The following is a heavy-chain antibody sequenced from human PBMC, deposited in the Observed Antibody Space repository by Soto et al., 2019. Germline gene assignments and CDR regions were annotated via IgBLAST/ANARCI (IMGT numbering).Heavy chain of an antibody. CDR3: ANGLRDVYYYYGMDV. Sequence: SVKVSCKASGGTFSSYAISWVRQAPGQGLEWMGGIIPIFGTANYAQKFQGRVTITADEPTSTAYMELSSLRSEDTAVYYCANGLRDVYYYYGMDVWGQGTTVTVSS. V-gene: IGHV1-69*13. CDR2: IIPIFGTA. J-gene: IGHJ6*02. CDR1: GGTFSSYA. D-gene: IGHD2-21*02.